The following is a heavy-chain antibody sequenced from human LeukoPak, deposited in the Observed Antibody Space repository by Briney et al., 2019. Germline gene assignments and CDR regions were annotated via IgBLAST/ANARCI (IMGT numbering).Heavy chain of an antibody. D-gene: IGHD6-13*01. Sequence: QPGGSLRLSCAGSGFSFSRYWMSWVRQAPGKGPEYIANIKEDGSEKYYVDSVKGRFIISRDNARNSLFLQMNSLRVEDTAVYYCARDTSAERGQQLANWGQGRLVIVSS. J-gene: IGHJ4*02. CDR1: GFSFSRYW. V-gene: IGHV3-7*01. CDR3: ARDTSAERGQQLAN. CDR2: IKEDGSEK.